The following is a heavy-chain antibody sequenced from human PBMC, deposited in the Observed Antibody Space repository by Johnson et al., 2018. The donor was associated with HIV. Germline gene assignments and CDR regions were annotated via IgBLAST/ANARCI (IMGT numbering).Heavy chain of an antibody. J-gene: IGHJ3*02. CDR2: ISSSGSTI. Sequence: QMLLVESGGGLVKPGGSLRLSCAVSGFTFSDYYMSWIRQAPGKGLEWVSYISSSGSTIYYADSVKGRFTISRDNAKNSLYLQMNSLRAEDTAVYYCASAVDYGGNSPSAVDAFDIWGQGTMVTVSS. CDR1: GFTFSDYY. V-gene: IGHV3-11*04. D-gene: IGHD4-23*01. CDR3: ASAVDYGGNSPSAVDAFDI.